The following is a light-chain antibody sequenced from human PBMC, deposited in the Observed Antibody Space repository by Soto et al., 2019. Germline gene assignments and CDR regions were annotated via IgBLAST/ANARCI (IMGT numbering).Light chain of an antibody. CDR1: QSVTSY. CDR2: DAS. Sequence: EIVLTQSPATLSLSPGERATLSCRARQSVTSYLAWYQQKPGQAPRLLLYDASNRATGIPARFSCSVSGTDLTVTTSSLEPEDFEIYYCQQRSTLPTVTLGGEINVEIK. V-gene: IGKV3-11*01. CDR3: QQRSTLPTVT. J-gene: IGKJ4*01.